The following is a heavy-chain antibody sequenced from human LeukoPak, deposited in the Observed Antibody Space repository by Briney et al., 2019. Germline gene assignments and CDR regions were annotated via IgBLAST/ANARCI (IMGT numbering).Heavy chain of an antibody. CDR2: IYTTGTT. D-gene: IGHD2-2*02. V-gene: IGHV4-4*07. CDR1: SGSISSYF. J-gene: IGHJ4*02. CDR3: GRLGYTASHYFLDF. Sequence: TSETLSLTCTVSSGSISSYFWGWVRQPPGKGLEWIGRIYTTGTTHYNPSLKSRVTMSIDTSTNQFSLNLRSMTAADTAVYYCGRLGYTASHYFLDFWSQGTLVAVS.